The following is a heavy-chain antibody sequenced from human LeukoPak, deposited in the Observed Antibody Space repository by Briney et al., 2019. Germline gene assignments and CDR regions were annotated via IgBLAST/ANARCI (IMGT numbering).Heavy chain of an antibody. CDR1: GVTLSPYG. J-gene: IGHJ5*02. CDR3: AKEGTPQVSTWYDL. Sequence: GGSLRLSCAASGVTLSPYGMHWVRQAPGKGLEWVAVISYEGGTQHYADSVKGRFIISRDNPRNTLYLQMNILRTEETGVYYCAKEGTPQVSTWYDLWGQGTQVIVSS. CDR2: ISYEGGTQ. D-gene: IGHD3-10*01. V-gene: IGHV3-30*18.